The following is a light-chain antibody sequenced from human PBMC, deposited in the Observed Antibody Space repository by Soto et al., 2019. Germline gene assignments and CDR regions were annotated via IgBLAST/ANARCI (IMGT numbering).Light chain of an antibody. J-gene: IGKJ4*01. Sequence: EIVLTQSPATLSLSPGERATLSCRASQSVSTFLAWYQQRPGQHPRLVIYDASRRATGIPSRFSGSGSGTDFTLTISSLEPEDFAIYYCHQRSNWPPLTFGGGTKVEIK. V-gene: IGKV3-11*01. CDR3: HQRSNWPPLT. CDR2: DAS. CDR1: QSVSTF.